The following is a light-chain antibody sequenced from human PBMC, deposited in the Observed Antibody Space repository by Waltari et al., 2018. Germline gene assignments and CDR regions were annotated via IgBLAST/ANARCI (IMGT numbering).Light chain of an antibody. CDR2: EVT. Sequence: QSALTQPASVSGSPGQSITISCTGSSSDVGDYNVVSWYQQHPGKTPKLIIYEVTRRPSGVSNRFSGAKSGNTASLTISGLQAEEEADYYCCSYAGRSVYVFGNGTRVTVL. CDR3: CSYAGRSVYV. J-gene: IGLJ1*01. V-gene: IGLV2-23*02. CDR1: SSDVGDYNV.